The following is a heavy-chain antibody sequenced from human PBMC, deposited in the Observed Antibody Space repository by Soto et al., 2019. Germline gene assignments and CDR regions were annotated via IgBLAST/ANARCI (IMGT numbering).Heavy chain of an antibody. Sequence: HPXVSLRLSCAASGFAFSTYSINWVRQAPGRGLEWFSYITSDSSTISYADSVKGRFTVSRDNAKNSLYMQMNSLRDEDTAVYYCARVGGGVYGMDVWGQGTSVTVSS. CDR1: GFAFSTYS. CDR2: ITSDSSTI. J-gene: IGHJ6*02. D-gene: IGHD2-8*01. V-gene: IGHV3-48*02. CDR3: ARVGGGVYGMDV.